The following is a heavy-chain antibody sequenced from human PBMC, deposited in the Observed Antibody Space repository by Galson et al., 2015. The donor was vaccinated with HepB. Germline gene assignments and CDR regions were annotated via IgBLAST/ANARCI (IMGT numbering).Heavy chain of an antibody. V-gene: IGHV3-43*01. J-gene: IGHJ4*02. CDR1: GFAFDDYT. CDR3: AKEGMVGTFDY. Sequence: SLRLSCAASGFAFDDYTMHWVRQAPGKGLEWISLVSWDAGSTYYADSVKGRFTISRDNSKNSLYLQMNSLRIEDTALYYCAKEGMVGTFDYWGQGTLVTVSS. CDR2: VSWDAGST. D-gene: IGHD3-3*01.